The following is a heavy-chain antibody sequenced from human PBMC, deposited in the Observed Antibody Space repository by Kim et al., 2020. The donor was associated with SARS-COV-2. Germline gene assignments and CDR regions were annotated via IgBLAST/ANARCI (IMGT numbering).Heavy chain of an antibody. CDR2: VSFSGTT. Sequence: GSLRLSCTVSGDSISTTNYFWGWIRQPPGKGLEWIATVSFSGTTYYNPSFKSRVTISIDTSKNQFSLKLSSVTAADTAIYYCARPPRGISRRAFDIWGQGTMVTVSS. V-gene: IGHV4-39*01. CDR1: GDSISTTNYF. CDR3: ARPPRGISRRAFDI. D-gene: IGHD1-20*01. J-gene: IGHJ3*02.